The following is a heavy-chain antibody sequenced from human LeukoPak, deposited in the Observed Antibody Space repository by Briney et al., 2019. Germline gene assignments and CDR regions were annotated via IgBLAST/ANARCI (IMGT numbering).Heavy chain of an antibody. D-gene: IGHD2-2*01. Sequence: SETLSLTCTVSGGSISSSSYYWGWIRQRPGKGLEWIGSIYYSGSTYYNPSLKSRVTISVDTSKNQFSLKLSSVTAADTAVYYCATRDYCSSTSCYWDYYYGMDVWGQGTTVTVSS. CDR2: IYYSGST. V-gene: IGHV4-39*01. CDR3: ATRDYCSSTSCYWDYYYGMDV. J-gene: IGHJ6*02. CDR1: GGSISSSSYY.